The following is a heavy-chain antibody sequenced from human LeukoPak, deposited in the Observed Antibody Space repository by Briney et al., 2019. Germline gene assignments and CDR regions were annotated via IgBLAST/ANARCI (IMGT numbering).Heavy chain of an antibody. V-gene: IGHV3-66*01. CDR2: IYSGGNT. J-gene: IGHJ4*02. Sequence: GGSLRLSCVASGLTVSANYMSWVRQAPGKGREWVSVIYSGGNTYYADSVKGRFTISRDNSKNTLYLQMNSLRAEDTAVYYCANVLTYYYDSSGTIDYWGQGTLVTVSS. D-gene: IGHD3-22*01. CDR1: GLTVSANY. CDR3: ANVLTYYYDSSGTIDY.